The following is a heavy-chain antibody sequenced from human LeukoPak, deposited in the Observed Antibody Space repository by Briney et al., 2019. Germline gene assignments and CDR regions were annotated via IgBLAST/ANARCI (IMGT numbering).Heavy chain of an antibody. D-gene: IGHD2-8*01. J-gene: IGHJ4*02. Sequence: KPSETLSLTCAVNGGSFRGYYWTRIRQPPGKGLEWIGEINHSGGTNYNPSLKSRVTISVDTSKSQFSLKLSSVTAADTAVYYCARGIVLTVYASFDYWGLGTLVTVSS. CDR2: INHSGGT. CDR1: GGSFRGYY. V-gene: IGHV4-34*01. CDR3: ARGIVLTVYASFDY.